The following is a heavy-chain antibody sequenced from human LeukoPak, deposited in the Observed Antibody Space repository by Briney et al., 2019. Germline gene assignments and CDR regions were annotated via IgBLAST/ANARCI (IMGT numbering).Heavy chain of an antibody. CDR1: GYTFTGYY. J-gene: IGHJ3*02. CDR3: ASSQGLRYLDWLLTPPDAFDI. CDR2: INPNCGGT. Sequence: ASVKVSCKASGYTFTGYYMHWVRQAPGQGLEWMGWINPNCGGTNYAQKFQGRVTMTRDTSISTAYMELSRLRPDDTAVYYCASSQGLRYLDWLLTPPDAFDIWGQGTMVTVSS. V-gene: IGHV1-2*02. D-gene: IGHD3-9*01.